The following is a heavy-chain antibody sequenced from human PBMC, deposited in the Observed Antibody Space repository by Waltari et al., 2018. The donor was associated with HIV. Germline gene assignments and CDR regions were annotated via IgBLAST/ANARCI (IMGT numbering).Heavy chain of an antibody. CDR3: ARVDYGPNPYGMDV. J-gene: IGHJ6*02. CDR2: IYYSGST. V-gene: IGHV4-59*01. D-gene: IGHD4-17*01. Sequence: QVQLQESGPGLVKPSETLSLTCTVPGGPISSYYWSWIRQPPGKGLVWIGYIYYSGSTNYNPSLKSRVTISVDTSKNQFSLKLSSVTAADTAVYYCARVDYGPNPYGMDVWGQGTTVTVSS. CDR1: GGPISSYY.